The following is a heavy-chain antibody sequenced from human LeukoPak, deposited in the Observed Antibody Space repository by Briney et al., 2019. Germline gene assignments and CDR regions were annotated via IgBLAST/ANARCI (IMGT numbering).Heavy chain of an antibody. V-gene: IGHV4-31*03. CDR2: IYYSGST. J-gene: IGHJ5*02. CDR3: ARDRRANWFDP. D-gene: IGHD1-14*01. CDR1: GGSISSGGYY. Sequence: SETLSLTCTVSGGSISSGGYYWSWIRQHPGKGLEWIGYIYYSGSTYYNPSLKSRVTISVDTSKNQFPLKLSSVTAADTAVYYCARDRRANWFDPWGQGTLVTVSS.